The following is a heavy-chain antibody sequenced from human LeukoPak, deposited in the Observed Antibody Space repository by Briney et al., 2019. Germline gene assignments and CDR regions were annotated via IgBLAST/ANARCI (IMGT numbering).Heavy chain of an antibody. D-gene: IGHD6-19*01. CDR2: IGGSGSGT. CDR1: GITFSTYA. CDR3: AKDTPSGWTSWIFDY. J-gene: IGHJ4*02. Sequence: PGGSLRLSCAASGITFSTYAMSWVRQAPGKGLEWVSSIGGSGSGTYYADSVKGRFTISRDNSENTLYLQMNSLRAEDTAVYYCAKDTPSGWTSWIFDYWGQGTLVTVSS. V-gene: IGHV3-23*01.